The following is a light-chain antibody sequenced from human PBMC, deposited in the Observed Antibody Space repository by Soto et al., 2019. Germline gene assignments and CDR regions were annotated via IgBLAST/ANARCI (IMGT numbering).Light chain of an antibody. J-gene: IGLJ1*01. Sequence: QSVLTQPPSVSGSPGQRVTISCTGSSSNIGAGYDVHWYQQLPGTAPKLLIYGNSNRPSGVPDRISGSKSGTSASLAITGLQAEDEADYYCQSYDSSLTLVVFGAGTKLTVL. CDR2: GNS. CDR1: SSNIGAGYD. CDR3: QSYDSSLTLVV. V-gene: IGLV1-40*01.